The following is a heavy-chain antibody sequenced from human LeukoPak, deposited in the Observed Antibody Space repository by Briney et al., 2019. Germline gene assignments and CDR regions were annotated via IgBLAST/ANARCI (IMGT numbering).Heavy chain of an antibody. CDR2: IGGDGGST. CDR1: GFTFGDYV. Sequence: PGRSLRLSCTASGFTFGDYVMHWVRQAPGKGLEWVSLIGGDGGSTYYADSVKGRFTISRDNSKNSLYLQMNSLRTEDTALYYCAKSLREYSSSYSYWGQGTLVTVSS. CDR3: AKSLREYSSSYSY. D-gene: IGHD6-13*01. V-gene: IGHV3-43*02. J-gene: IGHJ4*02.